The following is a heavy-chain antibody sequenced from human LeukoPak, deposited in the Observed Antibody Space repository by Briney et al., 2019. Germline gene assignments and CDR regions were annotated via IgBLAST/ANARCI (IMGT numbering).Heavy chain of an antibody. Sequence: GGSLRLSCAASGFSLTHDAIHWVRQAPGKGLEWVAVVSKDTVTKFYRDSVKGRFTVSTDSSKNTVYLQMTGLRSEDTAVYYCAGDRWRGAPDYFDCWGQGTLVTVSS. CDR3: AGDRWRGAPDYFDC. CDR2: VSKDTVTK. D-gene: IGHD1-26*01. V-gene: IGHV3-30*03. CDR1: GFSLTHDA. J-gene: IGHJ4*02.